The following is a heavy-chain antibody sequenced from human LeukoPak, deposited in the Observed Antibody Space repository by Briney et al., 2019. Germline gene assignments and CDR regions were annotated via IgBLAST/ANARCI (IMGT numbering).Heavy chain of an antibody. CDR2: IYYSGST. CDR1: GGSICSYY. V-gene: IGHV4-59*12. D-gene: IGHD6-19*01. CDR3: ARDGRAGSLFAY. Sequence: SETLSLTCTVSGGSICSYYWSWIRQPPGKGLEWIGYIYYSGSTNYNPSLKSRVTISVDTSKNQFTLKLGSVTAADTAVYYCARDGRAGSLFAYWGQGTLVTVSS. J-gene: IGHJ4*02.